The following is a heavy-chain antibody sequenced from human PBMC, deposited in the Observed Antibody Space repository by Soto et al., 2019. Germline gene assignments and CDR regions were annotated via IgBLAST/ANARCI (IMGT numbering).Heavy chain of an antibody. J-gene: IGHJ6*02. V-gene: IGHV4-59*01. D-gene: IGHD6-13*01. CDR3: ARESAATGPKPHYYGMDV. CDR2: IYYSGST. Sequence: PSETLSLTCTVSGGSISSYYWSWIRQPPGKGLEWIGYIYYSGSTNYNPSLKSRVTISVDTSKNQFSLKLSSVTAADTAVYYCARESAATGPKPHYYGMDVWGQGTTVTVSS. CDR1: GGSISSYY.